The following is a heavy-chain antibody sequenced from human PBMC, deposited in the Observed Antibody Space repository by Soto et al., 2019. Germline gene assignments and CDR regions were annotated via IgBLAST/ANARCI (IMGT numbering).Heavy chain of an antibody. CDR1: GFTFSSYA. CDR3: ARDRYYYDSSGYPLTSDY. Sequence: GGSLRLSCAASGFTFSSYAMHWLRQAPGKGLEWVAVISYDGNNKYYADSVKGRFTISRDNSKNTLYLQMNSLRAEDTAVYYCARDRYYYDSSGYPLTSDYWGQGTLVTVSS. V-gene: IGHV3-30-3*01. J-gene: IGHJ4*02. CDR2: ISYDGNNK. D-gene: IGHD3-22*01.